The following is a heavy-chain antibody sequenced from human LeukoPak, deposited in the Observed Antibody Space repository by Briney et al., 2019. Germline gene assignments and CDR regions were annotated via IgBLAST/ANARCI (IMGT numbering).Heavy chain of an antibody. V-gene: IGHV3-21*01. J-gene: IGHJ4*02. CDR3: ARETPSDGLGLDY. CDR1: GFSFSTYT. CDR2: ISSSSSYI. Sequence: GGSLRLSCAASGFSFSTYTMNWVRQAPGKGLEWVSSISSSSSYIFYADSVKGRFTISRDNAKNSLYLQMNSLRAEDTAVYYCARETPSDGLGLDYWGQGTLVTVSS. D-gene: IGHD3-10*01.